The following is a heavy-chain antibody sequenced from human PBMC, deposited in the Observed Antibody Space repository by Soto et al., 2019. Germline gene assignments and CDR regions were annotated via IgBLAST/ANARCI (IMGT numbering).Heavy chain of an antibody. D-gene: IGHD6-13*01. CDR2: IYYSGST. CDR3: GTSIAAAGENY. CDR1: GGSISSSSYY. V-gene: IGHV4-39*01. Sequence: SETLSLTCTVSGGSISSSSYYWGWIRQPPGKGLEWIGSIYYSGSTYYNPSLKSRVTISVDTSKNQFSLKLSSVTAADTAVYYCGTSIAAAGENYWGQGTLVTVS. J-gene: IGHJ4*02.